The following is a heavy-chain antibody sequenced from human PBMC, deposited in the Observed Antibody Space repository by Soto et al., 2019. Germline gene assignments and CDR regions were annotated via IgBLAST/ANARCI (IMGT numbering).Heavy chain of an antibody. J-gene: IGHJ6*02. CDR2: IKQDGSEK. D-gene: IGHD3-3*01. CDR3: ARDLYYDFWSGYYTGIGEGYYYYGMDV. Sequence: EVQLVESGGGLVQPGGSLRLSCAASGFTFSSYWMSWVRQAPGKGLEWVANIKQDGSEKYYVDSVKGRFTISRDNAKNSLYLQMNSLRAEDTAVYYCARDLYYDFWSGYYTGIGEGYYYYGMDVWGQGTTVTVSS. CDR1: GFTFSSYW. V-gene: IGHV3-7*03.